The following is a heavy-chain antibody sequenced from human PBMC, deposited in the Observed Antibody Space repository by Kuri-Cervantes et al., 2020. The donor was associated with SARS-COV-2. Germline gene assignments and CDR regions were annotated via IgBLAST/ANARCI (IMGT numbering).Heavy chain of an antibody. CDR2: ISGTGGGT. Sequence: GGSLRLSCAASGFTFKSYAMNWVRQAPGKGLEWVSGISGTGGGTYYADSVKGRFTISRDNSQNTVYLQMSTLRDDDTAVYYCAKEGSSGWYGGDWGQGALVTVSS. D-gene: IGHD6-19*01. J-gene: IGHJ4*02. CDR1: GFTFKSYA. V-gene: IGHV3-23*01. CDR3: AKEGSSGWYGGD.